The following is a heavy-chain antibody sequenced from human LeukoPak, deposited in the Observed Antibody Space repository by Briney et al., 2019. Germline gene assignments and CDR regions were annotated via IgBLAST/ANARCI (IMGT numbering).Heavy chain of an antibody. V-gene: IGHV3-9*01. CDR3: AKGYYGSGSYSIDY. J-gene: IGHJ4*02. CDR2: ISWNSGSI. D-gene: IGHD3-10*01. CDR1: GFTFDDYA. Sequence: GGSLRLSCAASGFTFDDYAMHWVRQAPGKGLEWVSGISWNSGSIGYADSVKGRFTISRDNAKNSLYLQMNSLRAEDTALYYCAKGYYGSGSYSIDYWGQGTLVTVSS.